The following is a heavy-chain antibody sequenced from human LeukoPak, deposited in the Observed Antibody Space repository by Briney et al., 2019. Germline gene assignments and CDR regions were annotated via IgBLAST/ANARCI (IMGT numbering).Heavy chain of an antibody. D-gene: IGHD2-2*01. Sequence: GASVKVSCKASGYTFTSYGISWVRQAPGQGLEWMGWISAYNGNTNYAQKLQGRVTMTTDTSTSTAYMELRSLRSDDTAVYYCARVVPAAKGGDWFEPWGQGTLVTVSS. V-gene: IGHV1-18*01. CDR3: ARVVPAAKGGDWFEP. CDR2: ISAYNGNT. CDR1: GYTFTSYG. J-gene: IGHJ5*02.